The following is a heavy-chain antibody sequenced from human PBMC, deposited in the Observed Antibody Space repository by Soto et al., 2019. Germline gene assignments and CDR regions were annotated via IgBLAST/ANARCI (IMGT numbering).Heavy chain of an antibody. D-gene: IGHD3-3*01. J-gene: IGHJ6*02. CDR3: GGAAFWSGYNYYYYGMDV. CDR2: INHSGST. Sequence: PSETLSLTCAVYGGSFSGYYWSWIRQPPGKGLEWIGEINHSGSTNYNPSLKSRVTISVDTSKNQFSLKLSSVTAADTAVYYCGGAAFWSGYNYYYYGMDVWGQGTTVTVS. CDR1: GGSFSGYY. V-gene: IGHV4-34*01.